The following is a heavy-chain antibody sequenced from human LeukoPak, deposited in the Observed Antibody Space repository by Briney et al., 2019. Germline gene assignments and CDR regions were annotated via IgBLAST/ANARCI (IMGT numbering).Heavy chain of an antibody. CDR2: ISWNSGSI. V-gene: IGHV3-9*01. Sequence: GRSLRLSCAASGFTFDDYAMHWVRQAPGKGLEWVSGISWNSGSIGYADSVKGRFTISRDNAKNSLYLQMNSLRAEDTALYYCAKSLVEMATISLFDYWGQGTLVTVSS. J-gene: IGHJ4*02. D-gene: IGHD5-24*01. CDR1: GFTFDDYA. CDR3: AKSLVEMATISLFDY.